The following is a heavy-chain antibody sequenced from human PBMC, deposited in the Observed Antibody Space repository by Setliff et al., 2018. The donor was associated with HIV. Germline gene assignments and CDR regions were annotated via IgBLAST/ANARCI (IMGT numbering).Heavy chain of an antibody. Sequence: ASVKVSCKASGYIFISYGISWVRQAHGQGLEWMGWISTYNGNTNYAQKVQGRVTMTRDTSSSTAYMELRSLRSDDTAVYYCAREGGYCSSTSCYPPAYHYYGMDVWGQGTTVTVSS. CDR3: AREGGYCSSTSCYPPAYHYYGMDV. CDR1: GYIFISYG. J-gene: IGHJ6*02. D-gene: IGHD2-2*01. CDR2: ISTYNGNT. V-gene: IGHV1-18*01.